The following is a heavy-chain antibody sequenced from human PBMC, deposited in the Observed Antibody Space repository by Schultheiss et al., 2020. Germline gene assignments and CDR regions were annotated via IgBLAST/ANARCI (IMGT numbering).Heavy chain of an antibody. CDR1: GFTFSSYS. CDR3: AKDAHDYGDEPTFDY. Sequence: GGSLRLSCAASGFTFSSYSMSWVRQAPGKGLEYVSAISSNGGSTYYADSVKGRFTISRDNAKNSLYLQMNSLRAEDTALYYCAKDAHDYGDEPTFDYWGQGTLVTVSS. D-gene: IGHD4-17*01. V-gene: IGHV3-64*04. CDR2: ISSNGGST. J-gene: IGHJ4*02.